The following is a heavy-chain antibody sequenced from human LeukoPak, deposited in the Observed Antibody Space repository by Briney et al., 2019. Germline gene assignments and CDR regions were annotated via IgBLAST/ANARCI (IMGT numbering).Heavy chain of an antibody. V-gene: IGHV3-74*01. D-gene: IGHD6-19*01. Sequence: GGSLRLSCAASGFTFSSYWMHWVRQAPGKGLVWASRINSDGSSTSYADSVKGRFTISRDNAKNTLYLQMNSLRAEDTAVYYCASQPTPTWASSGWYEGDDYWGQGTLVTVSS. CDR3: ASQPTPTWASSGWYEGDDY. CDR1: GFTFSSYW. CDR2: INSDGSST. J-gene: IGHJ4*02.